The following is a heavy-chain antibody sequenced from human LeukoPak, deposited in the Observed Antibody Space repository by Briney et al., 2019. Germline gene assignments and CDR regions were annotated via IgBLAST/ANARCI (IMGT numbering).Heavy chain of an antibody. Sequence: GGSLRLSCVASGFPFSSYTLSWVRQAPGKGLEWVSAISGSSPATYYSGSVKGRFTISRDNSKNTLYLQMNSLRSEDTAVYYCARDKRHSSGQVPPLGYWGQGTLVTVSS. D-gene: IGHD6-19*01. V-gene: IGHV3-23*01. CDR2: ISGSSPAT. CDR1: GFPFSSYT. J-gene: IGHJ4*02. CDR3: ARDKRHSSGQVPPLGY.